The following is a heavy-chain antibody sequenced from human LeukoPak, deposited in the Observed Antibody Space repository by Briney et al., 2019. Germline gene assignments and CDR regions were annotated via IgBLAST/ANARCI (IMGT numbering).Heavy chain of an antibody. CDR2: IIPIFGTA. J-gene: IGHJ3*02. D-gene: IGHD2-21*02. CDR3: ARADTPIAYCGGDCYFAFDI. Sequence: ASVKVSCKASGGTFSSYAISWVRQAPGQGLEWMGGIIPIFGTANYAQKFQGRVTITADESTSTAYMELSSLRSEDTAVYYCARADTPIAYCGGDCYFAFDIWGQGTMVTVSS. CDR1: GGTFSSYA. V-gene: IGHV1-69*13.